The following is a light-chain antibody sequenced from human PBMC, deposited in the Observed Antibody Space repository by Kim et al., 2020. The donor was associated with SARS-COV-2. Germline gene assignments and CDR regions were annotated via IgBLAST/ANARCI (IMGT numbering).Light chain of an antibody. CDR2: AAS. CDR1: QDISNY. CDR3: QKYNSDPWT. J-gene: IGKJ1*01. Sequence: ASVGDRVTITCRASQDISNYLSWFQLKPGKAPKLLIYAASALQPGVPSQFSGSGSGTDFTLTVTSLQPEDVATYYCQKYNSDPWTFGQGTKVDIK. V-gene: IGKV1-27*01.